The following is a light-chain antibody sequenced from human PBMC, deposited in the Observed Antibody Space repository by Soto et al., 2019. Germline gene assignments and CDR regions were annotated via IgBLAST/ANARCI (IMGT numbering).Light chain of an antibody. CDR1: SSNIVSHT. CDR3: AAWDGSLNGVV. CDR2: SDN. V-gene: IGLV1-44*01. J-gene: IGLJ2*01. Sequence: QSVLTQPPSASGTPGQRVTISCSGSSSNIVSHTVNWYQQLPGTAPKLLMYSDNQRPSGVPDRFSGSKSGTSASLAISGLQSEDEADYYCAAWDGSLNGVVFGGGTKVTVL.